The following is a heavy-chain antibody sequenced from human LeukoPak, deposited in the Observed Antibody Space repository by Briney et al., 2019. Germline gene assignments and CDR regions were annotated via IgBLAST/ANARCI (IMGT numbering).Heavy chain of an antibody. J-gene: IGHJ4*02. CDR1: GGSISSYY. Sequence: PSETLSLTCTVSGGSISSYYWIWLRQPPGKGLEWIGYIYNSGSTNYTPPLQGPVTISIDTCKHQVSLMLRTVTAADTALYYCAREGGAISFIDYWGQGTLVTVSS. CDR3: AREGGAISFIDY. V-gene: IGHV4-59*01. CDR2: IYNSGST. D-gene: IGHD3-16*02.